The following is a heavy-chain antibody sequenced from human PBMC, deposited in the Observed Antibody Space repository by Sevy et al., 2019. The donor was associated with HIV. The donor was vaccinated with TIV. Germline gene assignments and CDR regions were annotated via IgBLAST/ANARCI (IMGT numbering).Heavy chain of an antibody. CDR1: GYTLTQVS. J-gene: IGHJ4*02. CDR2: FDPEDGET. V-gene: IGHV1-24*01. D-gene: IGHD3-22*01. Sequence: ASVKVSCKVSGYTLTQVSMHWVRQAPGEGLEWMGNFDPEDGETIYAQKFQGRVTMTEDTSTDTAYMELNSLRSEDTAVYFCATTKDYYDSSGCPFDYWGQGTLVTVSS. CDR3: ATTKDYYDSSGCPFDY.